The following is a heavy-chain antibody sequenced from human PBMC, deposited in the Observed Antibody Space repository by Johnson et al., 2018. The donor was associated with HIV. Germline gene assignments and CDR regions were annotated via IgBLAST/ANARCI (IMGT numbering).Heavy chain of an antibody. D-gene: IGHD5-18*01. CDR3: VRERQSGTMQLWLRVNDAFDI. J-gene: IGHJ3*02. V-gene: IGHV3-30-3*01. CDR2: ISYDGSNK. CDR1: GFIFSSYA. Sequence: QVQLVESGGGVVQPGRSLRLSCAASGFIFSSYAMHWVRQAPGKGLEWVAVISYDGSNKYYADSVKGRFTISRDNAKNTLYLQMNSLRAEDTAAFYCVRERQSGTMQLWLRVNDAFDIWGQGTMVTVSS.